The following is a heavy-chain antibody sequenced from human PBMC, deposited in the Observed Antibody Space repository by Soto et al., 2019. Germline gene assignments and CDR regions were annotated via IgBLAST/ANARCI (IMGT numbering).Heavy chain of an antibody. CDR1: GGSVSSGSYY. CDR3: AAGYRSGTDPV. J-gene: IGHJ4*02. V-gene: IGHV4-61*01. Sequence: PSETLSLTCTVSGGSVSSGSYYWSWIRQPPGKGLEWIGYIYYSCSPISYADSVKGRFTIFRDNAKNSLFLQMNSLRAEDTAVYYCAAGYRSGTDPVWGQGTQVTVSS. D-gene: IGHD6-19*01. CDR2: IYYSCSP.